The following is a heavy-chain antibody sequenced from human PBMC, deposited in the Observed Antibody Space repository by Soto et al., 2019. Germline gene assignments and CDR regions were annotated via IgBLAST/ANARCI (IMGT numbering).Heavy chain of an antibody. CDR1: GFTFSDYY. CDR2: ISSSSSYT. D-gene: IGHD1-26*01. Sequence: GGSLRLSCAASGFTFSDYYMSWIRQAPGKGLEWVSYISSSSSYTNYADSVKGRFTISRDNAKNSLYLQMNSLRAEDTAVYYCARHSGWYVDPYSGSYHPTLNPLDYWGQGTLVTVSS. CDR3: ARHSGWYVDPYSGSYHPTLNPLDY. J-gene: IGHJ4*02. V-gene: IGHV3-11*06.